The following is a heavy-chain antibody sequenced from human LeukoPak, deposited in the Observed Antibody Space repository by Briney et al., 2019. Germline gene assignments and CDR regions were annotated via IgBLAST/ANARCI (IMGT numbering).Heavy chain of an antibody. CDR2: ISSSGSTI. D-gene: IGHD6-13*01. CDR3: ARVGSSAYNWFDP. CDR1: GFTFSDYY. V-gene: IGHV3-11*01. Sequence: PGGSLGLSCAASGFTFSDYYMSWIRQAPGKGLEWVSYISSSGSTIYYADSVKGRFTISRDNAKNSLYLQMNSLRAEDTAVYYCARVGSSAYNWFDPWGQGTLVTVSS. J-gene: IGHJ5*02.